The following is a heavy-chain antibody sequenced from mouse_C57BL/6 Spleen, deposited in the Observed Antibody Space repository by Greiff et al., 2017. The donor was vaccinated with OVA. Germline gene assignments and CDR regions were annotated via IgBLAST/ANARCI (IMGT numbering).Heavy chain of an antibody. D-gene: IGHD1-1*01. Sequence: QVQLQQPGAELVKPGASVKLSCKASGYTFTSYWMQWVKQRPGQGLEWIGEIDPSDSYTNYNQKFKGKATLTVDTSSSTAYMQLSSLTSEDSAVYYCARGTTVVDHGYFDVWGTGTTVTVSS. CDR2: IDPSDSYT. CDR3: ARGTTVVDHGYFDV. CDR1: GYTFTSYW. V-gene: IGHV1-50*01. J-gene: IGHJ1*03.